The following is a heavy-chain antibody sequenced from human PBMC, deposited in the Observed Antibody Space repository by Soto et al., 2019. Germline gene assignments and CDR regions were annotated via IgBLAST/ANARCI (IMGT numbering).Heavy chain of an antibody. D-gene: IGHD3-3*01. CDR3: QTSITIFGVGTDDAFDI. CDR2: IIPILGIA. J-gene: IGHJ3*02. V-gene: IGHV1-69*02. CDR1: GGTFSSYT. Sequence: ASVKVSCKASGGTFSSYTISWVRQAPGQGLEWMGRIIPILGIANYAQKFQGRVTITADKSTSTAYMELSSLRSEDTAVYYCQTSITIFGVGTDDAFDIWGQGTMVTVSS.